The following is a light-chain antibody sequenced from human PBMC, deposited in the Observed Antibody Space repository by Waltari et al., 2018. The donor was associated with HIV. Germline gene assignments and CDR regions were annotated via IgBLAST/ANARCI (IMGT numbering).Light chain of an antibody. J-gene: IGKJ2*01. CDR3: QQYKQLPPYI. CDR2: DVS. V-gene: IGKV3-15*01. CDR1: QSINTA. Sequence: EIVMTQSPATLSVSPGERATLSYRASQSINTALAWYQQKPGQAPMLLIYDVSTRATGVPTRFSGGGSGTEFTLTISSLQSEDFGVYYCQQYKQLPPYIFGQGTKLEI.